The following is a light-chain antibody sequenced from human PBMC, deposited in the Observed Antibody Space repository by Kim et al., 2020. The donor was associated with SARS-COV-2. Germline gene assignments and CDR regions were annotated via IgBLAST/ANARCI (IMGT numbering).Light chain of an antibody. J-gene: IGKJ1*01. CDR2: WAS. CDR3: QQYYSTPLT. Sequence: ATINCKSIHSVLYSSNNKNYLAWYQQKPGQPPKLLIYWASTRESGVPDRFSGSGSGTDFTLTISSLQAEDVAVYYCQQYYSTPLTFGQGTKVDIK. CDR1: HSVLYSSNNKNY. V-gene: IGKV4-1*01.